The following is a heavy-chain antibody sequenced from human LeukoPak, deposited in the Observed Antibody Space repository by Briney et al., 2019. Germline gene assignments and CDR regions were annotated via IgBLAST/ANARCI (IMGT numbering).Heavy chain of an antibody. CDR2: ISYDGSNK. Sequence: GGSLRLSCAASGFTFSSYGTHWVRQAPGKGLEWVAVISYDGSNKYYADSVRGRFTISRDNSKNTLYQQMNSLRAEDTAVYYCAKPCSSTTCLEYFQHWGQGTLVTVSS. CDR3: AKPCSSTTCLEYFQH. V-gene: IGHV3-30*18. J-gene: IGHJ1*01. D-gene: IGHD2-2*01. CDR1: GFTFSSYG.